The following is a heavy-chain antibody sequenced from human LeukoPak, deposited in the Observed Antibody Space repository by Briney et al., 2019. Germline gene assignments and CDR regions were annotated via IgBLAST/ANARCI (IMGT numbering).Heavy chain of an antibody. CDR1: GFTFSSYG. CDR2: ISYDGSNK. Sequence: GGSLRLSCAASGFTFSSYGMHWVRQAPGKGLEWVAVISYDGSNKYYADSVKGRFTISRDNSKNTLYLQMNSQRAEDTAVYYCAKNLLRGSYAFDYWGQGTLVTVSS. J-gene: IGHJ4*02. D-gene: IGHD1-26*01. V-gene: IGHV3-30*18. CDR3: AKNLLRGSYAFDY.